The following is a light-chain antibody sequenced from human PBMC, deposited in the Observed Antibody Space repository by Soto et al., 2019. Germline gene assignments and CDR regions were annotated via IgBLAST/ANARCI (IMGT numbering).Light chain of an antibody. J-gene: IGLJ1*01. CDR1: SRDVGGYNY. CDR2: EVS. V-gene: IGLV2-8*01. CDR3: SSYAGSNNFVV. Sequence: QSVLTQPASVSGAPGQAVTLSCPGTSRDVGGYNYVSWYQQHPGKAPKLMIYEVSKRPSGVPDRFSGSKSGNTASLTVSGLQAEGEADYYCSSYAGSNNFVVFGTGTKVTV.